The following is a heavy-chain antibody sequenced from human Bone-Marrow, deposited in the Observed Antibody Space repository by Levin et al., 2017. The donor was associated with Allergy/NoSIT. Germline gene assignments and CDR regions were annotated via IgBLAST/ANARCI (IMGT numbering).Heavy chain of an antibody. J-gene: IGHJ4*02. V-gene: IGHV3-23*01. Sequence: GESLTISCAASGFSFSSYAMAWVRQAPGEGLEWVSAISGDGVNTFHADSVKGRFTISRDNSKNILFLQMNSLRAEDTALYYCARDCGGSWYSSNFWGQGTLVTVSS. CDR3: ARDCGGSWYSSNF. D-gene: IGHD2-15*01. CDR1: GFSFSSYA. CDR2: ISGDGVNT.